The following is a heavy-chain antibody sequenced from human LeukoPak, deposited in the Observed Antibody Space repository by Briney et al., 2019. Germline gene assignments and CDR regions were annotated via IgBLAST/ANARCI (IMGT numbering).Heavy chain of an antibody. Sequence: VKPSETLSLTCTVSGGSISSYYWSWIRQPAGKGLEWIGPIYTSGSTNYNPSLKSRVTMSVDTSKNQFSLKLSSVTAADTAVYYCARGGYYDSSGYYYLIDYWGQGTLVTVSS. D-gene: IGHD3-22*01. J-gene: IGHJ4*02. CDR3: ARGGYYDSSGYYYLIDY. CDR1: GGSISSYY. CDR2: IYTSGST. V-gene: IGHV4-4*07.